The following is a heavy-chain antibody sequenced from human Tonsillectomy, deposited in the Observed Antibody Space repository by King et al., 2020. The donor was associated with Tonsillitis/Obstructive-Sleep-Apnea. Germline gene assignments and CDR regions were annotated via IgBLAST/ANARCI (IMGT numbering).Heavy chain of an antibody. CDR2: TSYDGSNK. CDR1: GFNFNMYG. CDR3: AKDEMQLCSSTSCYLIDY. V-gene: IGHV3-30*18. D-gene: IGHD2-2*01. J-gene: IGHJ4*02. Sequence: VQLVESGGGVVQPGRSLRLSCAASGFNFNMYGMHWVRQAPGKGLEWVAVTSYDGSNKYYTDSVKGRFTISRDNSKNTLYLQMNSLRTEDTAVYYCAKDEMQLCSSTSCYLIDYWGLGTLVTVSS.